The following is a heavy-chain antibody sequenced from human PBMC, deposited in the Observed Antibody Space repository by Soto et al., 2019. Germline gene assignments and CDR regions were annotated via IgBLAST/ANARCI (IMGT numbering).Heavy chain of an antibody. D-gene: IGHD3-9*01. V-gene: IGHV3-23*01. J-gene: IGHJ5*01. Sequence: EVPLLDSGGGLVQPGGSLRLSCVGSGFTFSSNAMSWVRQAPGKGLEWVSSISGSGFSPYYADSVKGRFTISRDHTKTTLFLQLNSLRAEDTAVYYCATDFEGPKRSLQSCCFDSWGHGTLVTVSS. CDR2: ISGSGFSP. CDR3: ATDFEGPKRSLQSCCFDS. CDR1: GFTFSSNA.